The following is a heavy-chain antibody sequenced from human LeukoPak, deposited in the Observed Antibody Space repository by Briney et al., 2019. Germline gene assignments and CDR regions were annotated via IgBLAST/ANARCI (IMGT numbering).Heavy chain of an antibody. V-gene: IGHV3-74*01. J-gene: IGHJ5*02. D-gene: IGHD5-12*01. CDR1: GFTFRSYW. CDR3: ARVAYGGYGRNWFDP. CDR2: INSDGYST. Sequence: GGSLRLSCAASGFTFRSYWMHWVRQAPGKGLVWVSRINSDGYSTNYADSVRGRFTITRDNSKNTLYLQMNSLRAEDTAVYYCARVAYGGYGRNWFDPWGQGTLVTVSS.